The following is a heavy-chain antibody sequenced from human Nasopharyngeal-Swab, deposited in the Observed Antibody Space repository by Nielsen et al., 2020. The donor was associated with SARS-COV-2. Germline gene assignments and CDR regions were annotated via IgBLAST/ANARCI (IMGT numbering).Heavy chain of an antibody. CDR3: TTEGLDCSSTSCYVRDYYYGMDV. D-gene: IGHD2-2*01. CDR1: GFTFGNAW. J-gene: IGHJ6*02. V-gene: IGHV3-15*01. Sequence: GGSLRLSCAASGFTFGNAWMSWVRQAPGKGLEWVGRIKSKTDGGTTDYAAPVKGRFTISRDDSKNTLYLQMNSLKTEDTAVYYCTTEGLDCSSTSCYVRDYYYGMDVWGQGTTVTVSS. CDR2: IKSKTDGGTT.